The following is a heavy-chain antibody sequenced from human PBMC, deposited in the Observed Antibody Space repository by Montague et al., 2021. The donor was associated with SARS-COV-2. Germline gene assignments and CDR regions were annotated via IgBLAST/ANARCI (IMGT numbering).Heavy chain of an antibody. J-gene: IGHJ5*01. CDR2: LYYTGNT. V-gene: IGHV4-39*01. CDR3: ARHGGCSWLDS. Sequence: SETLSLTCTVSRGSISGRGYYWGWLCQTPGQGLEWIGCLYYTGNTYYNPSLKSRVTISVDTSKNQFSLKLSSVTAVDTSVYYCARHGGCSWLDSWGQGTLVTVSS. D-gene: IGHD6-19*01. CDR1: RGSISGRGYY.